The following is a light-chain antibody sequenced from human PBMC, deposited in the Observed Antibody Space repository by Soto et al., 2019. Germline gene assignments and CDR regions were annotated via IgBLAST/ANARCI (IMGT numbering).Light chain of an antibody. CDR2: KDS. CDR3: QSADSSGTSFVV. V-gene: IGLV3-25*03. CDR1: ALPKQY. Sequence: SYELTQPPSVSGSPGQTARITCSGDALPKQYAYWYQQKPGQAPVLVIYKDSERPSGIPERFSGSSSGTTVTLTISGVQAEDEADYYCQSADSSGTSFVVFGGGTKLTVL. J-gene: IGLJ2*01.